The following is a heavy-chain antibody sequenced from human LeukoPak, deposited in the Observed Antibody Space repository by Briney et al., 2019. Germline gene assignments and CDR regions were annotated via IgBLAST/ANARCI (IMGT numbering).Heavy chain of an antibody. CDR3: ARKSAGPNKYNWFDP. J-gene: IGHJ5*02. Sequence: ASVKVSCKASGYTFTSYGISWVRQALGQGLEWMGWISAYNGNTNYAQKLQGRVTMTTDTSTSTAYMELRSLRSDDTAVYYCARKSAGPNKYNWFDPWGQGTLVTVSS. D-gene: IGHD6-13*01. CDR2: ISAYNGNT. CDR1: GYTFTSYG. V-gene: IGHV1-18*01.